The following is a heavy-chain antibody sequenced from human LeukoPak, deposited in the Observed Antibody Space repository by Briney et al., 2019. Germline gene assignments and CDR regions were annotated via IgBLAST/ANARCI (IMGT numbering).Heavy chain of an antibody. CDR3: ARGGDDYVWGSYRF. D-gene: IGHD3-16*02. CDR1: GGSISSYY. Sequence: NPSETLSLACTVSGGSISSYYWSWIRQPAGKGLEWIGRIYYTGSTNYNPSLKSRVTISEDTSKNQFSLKLSSVTAADTAVYYCARGGDDYVWGSYRFWGQGTLVTVSS. V-gene: IGHV4-4*07. J-gene: IGHJ4*02. CDR2: IYYTGST.